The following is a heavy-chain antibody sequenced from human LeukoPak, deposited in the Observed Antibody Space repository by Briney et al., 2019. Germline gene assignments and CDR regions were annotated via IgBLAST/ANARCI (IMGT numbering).Heavy chain of an antibody. CDR2: IKQDGGET. V-gene: IGHV3-7*01. CDR3: ARGDENYYDSSGCDY. CDR1: GFTFDDYG. Sequence: GGSLRLSCAASGFTFDDYGMSWVRQAPGKGLEWVANIKQDGGETFYVDSVKGRFTIFRDNAKNSLYLEMNRLRGEDTAIYYCARGDENYYDSSGCDYWGQGALVTVSS. D-gene: IGHD3-22*01. J-gene: IGHJ4*02.